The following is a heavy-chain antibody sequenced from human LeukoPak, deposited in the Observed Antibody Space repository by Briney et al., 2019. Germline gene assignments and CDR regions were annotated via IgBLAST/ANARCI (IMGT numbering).Heavy chain of an antibody. J-gene: IGHJ4*02. V-gene: IGHV4-38-2*01. D-gene: IGHD3-3*01. CDR2: IYHSGST. CDR1: GYSISSGYY. CDR3: ARHEIGWYYDFWSGYYLYYFDY. Sequence: SETLSLTCAVSGYSISSGYYWGWIRQPPGKGLEWIGSIYHSGSTYYNPSLKSRVTISVDTSKNQFSLKLSSVTAADTAVYYCARHEIGWYYDFWSGYYLYYFDYWGQGTLVTVSS.